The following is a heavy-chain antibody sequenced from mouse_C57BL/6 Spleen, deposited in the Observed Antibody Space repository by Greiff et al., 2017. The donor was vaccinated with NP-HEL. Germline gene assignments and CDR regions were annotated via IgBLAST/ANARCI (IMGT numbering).Heavy chain of an antibody. J-gene: IGHJ4*01. CDR3: TTGGAVVDYYAMDY. V-gene: IGHV14-1*01. CDR1: GFNIKDYY. CDR2: IDPEDGDT. D-gene: IGHD1-1*01. Sequence: EVKLQESGAELVRPGASVKLSCTASGFNIKDYYMHWVKQRPEQGLEWIGRIDPEDGDTEYAPKFQGKATMTADTSSNTAYLQLSSLTSEDTAVYYCTTGGAVVDYYAMDYWGQGTSVTVSS.